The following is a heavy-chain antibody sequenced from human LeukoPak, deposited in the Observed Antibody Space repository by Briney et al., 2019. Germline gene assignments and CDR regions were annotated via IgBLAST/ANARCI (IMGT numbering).Heavy chain of an antibody. CDR2: IYYSGST. V-gene: IGHV4-39*01. D-gene: IGHD3-10*01. J-gene: IGHJ4*02. Sequence: SETLSLTCTVSGGSISSGGYYWNWIRQPPEKGLEWIGSIYYSGSTYYNSSLKSRVTISVDTSKNQFSLKLSSVTAADTAVYYCARLSYYYGSGSYSLIDYWGQGTLVTVSS. CDR1: GGSISSGGYY. CDR3: ARLSYYYGSGSYSLIDY.